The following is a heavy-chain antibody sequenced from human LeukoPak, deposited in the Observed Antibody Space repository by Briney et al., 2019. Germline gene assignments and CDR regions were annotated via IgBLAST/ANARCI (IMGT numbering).Heavy chain of an antibody. D-gene: IGHD5-24*01. Sequence: SETLSLTCTVSGGSMSSYYWSWIRQPPGKGLGWIRYIYYSGSTKYNPSLKSRVTISVDTSKNQFSLKLSSVTAADTAVYYCARGARAGYNLEPFDYWGQGTLVTVSS. V-gene: IGHV4-59*08. J-gene: IGHJ4*02. CDR1: GGSMSSYY. CDR2: IYYSGST. CDR3: ARGARAGYNLEPFDY.